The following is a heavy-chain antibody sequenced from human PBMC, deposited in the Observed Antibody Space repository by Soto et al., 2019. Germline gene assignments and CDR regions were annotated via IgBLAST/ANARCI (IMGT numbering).Heavy chain of an antibody. CDR3: ARDLITIFGVESYGMDV. V-gene: IGHV4-61*01. J-gene: IGHJ6*02. D-gene: IGHD3-3*01. Sequence: QVQLQESGPGLVKPSETLSLTCTVSGGSVSSGSYYWSWIRQPPGKGLEWIGYIYYSGSTNYNPSLKSRVTISVDTSKNQFSLKLSSVTAADTAVYYCARDLITIFGVESYGMDVWGQGTTVTVSS. CDR1: GGSVSSGSYY. CDR2: IYYSGST.